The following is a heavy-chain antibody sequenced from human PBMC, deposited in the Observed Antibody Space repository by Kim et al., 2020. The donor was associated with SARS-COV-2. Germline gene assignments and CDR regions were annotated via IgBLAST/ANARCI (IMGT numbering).Heavy chain of an antibody. J-gene: IGHJ6*02. CDR1: GGSISSGGYY. D-gene: IGHD5-12*01. Sequence: SETLSLTCTVSGGSISSGGYYWSWIRQHPGKGLEWIGYIYYSGSTYYNPSLKSRVTISVDTSKNQFSLKLSSVTAADTAVYYCARDVVATIGDAKPYYYYGMDVWGQGTTVTVSS. CDR2: IYYSGST. CDR3: ARDVVATIGDAKPYYYYGMDV. V-gene: IGHV4-31*03.